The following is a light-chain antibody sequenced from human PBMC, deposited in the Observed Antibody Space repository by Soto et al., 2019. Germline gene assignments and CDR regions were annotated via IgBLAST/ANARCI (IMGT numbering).Light chain of an antibody. Sequence: DIQMTQSPSTLSASVGDRVTITCRASQSISTRLAWYQQKPGTAPKVLIYDASSMESGVPSRFRGRGSGTEFTLTISILQPEDFATYYCQQYNSYSCTFGQGTMVEIK. CDR2: DAS. CDR3: QQYNSYSCT. V-gene: IGKV1-5*01. J-gene: IGKJ1*01. CDR1: QSISTR.